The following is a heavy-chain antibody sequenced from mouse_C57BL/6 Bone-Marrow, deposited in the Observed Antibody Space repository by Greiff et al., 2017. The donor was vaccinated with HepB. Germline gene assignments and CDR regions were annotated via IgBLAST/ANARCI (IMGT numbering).Heavy chain of an antibody. CDR2: IWSGGST. CDR1: GFSLTSYG. V-gene: IGHV2-2*01. J-gene: IGHJ4*01. CDR3: ATKTTVVALYAMDY. Sequence: VQGVESGPGLVQPSQSLSITCTVSGFSLTSYGVHWVRQSPGKGLEWLGVIWSGGSTDYNAAFISRLSISKDNSKSQVFFKMNSLQADDTAIYYCATKTTVVALYAMDYWGQGTSVTVSS. D-gene: IGHD1-1*01.